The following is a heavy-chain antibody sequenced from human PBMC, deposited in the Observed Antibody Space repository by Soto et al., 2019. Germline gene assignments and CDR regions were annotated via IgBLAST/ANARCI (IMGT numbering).Heavy chain of an antibody. CDR1: GYNFPNYW. V-gene: IGHV5-51*03. CDR3: ARLGEWLDFDY. CDR2: IYPGDSDT. J-gene: IGHJ4*02. D-gene: IGHD3-3*01. Sequence: EVQLVQSGAEVKKPGESLKISCKGSGYNFPNYWIGWVRQMPGKGLEWMGIIYPGDSDTRYSPSFQGQVTISSDKSISTANRQWSSLKASDTAMYYCARLGEWLDFDYWGQGTLVTVSS.